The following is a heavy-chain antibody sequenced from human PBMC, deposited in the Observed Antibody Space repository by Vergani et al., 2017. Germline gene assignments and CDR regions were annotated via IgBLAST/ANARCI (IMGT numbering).Heavy chain of an antibody. CDR1: GFTFNQYG. Sequence: QVQLVESGGGVVQPGRSLRLSCAASGFTFNQYGMHWVRQAPGKGLEWVAVTWYDGNNKQYADCVTGRFTISRDNSKSTMYLQMNSLRDEDTGVYYCARDLRLLYNRFDPWGQGTMVTVSS. CDR2: TWYDGNNK. D-gene: IGHD1-14*01. V-gene: IGHV3-33*01. CDR3: ARDLRLLYNRFDP. J-gene: IGHJ5*02.